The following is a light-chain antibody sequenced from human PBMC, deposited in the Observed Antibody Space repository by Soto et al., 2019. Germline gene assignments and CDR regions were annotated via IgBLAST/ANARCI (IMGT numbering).Light chain of an antibody. Sequence: EIEMTQSPAALSVSPGQSVTLSCRSSQNIGGNLAWYQQRPGQSPRLLIYAASDRATGVPARFSGTESGTDFTRTISSLEPADFAVYYCQQRSNWPPEITFGQGTRLEIK. CDR3: QQRSNWPPEIT. CDR2: AAS. V-gene: IGKV3-11*01. J-gene: IGKJ5*01. CDR1: QNIGGN.